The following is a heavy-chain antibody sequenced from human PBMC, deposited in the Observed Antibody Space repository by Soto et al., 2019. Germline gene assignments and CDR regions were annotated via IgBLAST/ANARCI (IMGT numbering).Heavy chain of an antibody. CDR1: GFTFSSYG. CDR3: AKDRKGDYDFWSGYYYYYGMDV. J-gene: IGHJ6*02. Sequence: QAQLVESGGGVVQPGRSLRLSCAASGFTFSSYGMHWVRQAPGKGLEWVAVISYDGSNKYYADSVKGRFTISRDNSKNTLYLQMNSLRAEDTAVYYCAKDRKGDYDFWSGYYYYYGMDVWGQGTTVTVSS. CDR2: ISYDGSNK. D-gene: IGHD3-3*01. V-gene: IGHV3-30*18.